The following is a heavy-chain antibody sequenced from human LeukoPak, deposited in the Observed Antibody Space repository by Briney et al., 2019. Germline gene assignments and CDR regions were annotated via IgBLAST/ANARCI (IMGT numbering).Heavy chain of an antibody. CDR3: ARGTYYYDSSGYYKFYYMDV. V-gene: IGHV4-30-4*07. CDR1: GGSISSGGYS. Sequence: SQTLSLTRAVSGGSISSGGYSWSWIRQPPGKGLEWIGYIYYSGSTNYNPSLKSRVTISVDTSKNQFSLKLSSVTAADTAVYYCARGTYYYDSSGYYKFYYMDVWGKGTTVTVSS. D-gene: IGHD3-22*01. CDR2: IYYSGST. J-gene: IGHJ6*03.